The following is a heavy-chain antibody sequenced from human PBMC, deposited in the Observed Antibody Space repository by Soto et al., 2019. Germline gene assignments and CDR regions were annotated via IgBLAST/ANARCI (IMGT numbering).Heavy chain of an antibody. CDR3: ARGGIVGATRGLEVQDYYYGMDV. CDR2: INPNSGGT. CDR1: GYTFTGYY. V-gene: IGHV1-2*04. J-gene: IGHJ6*02. Sequence: ASVKVSCKASGYTFTGYYMHWVLQAPGQGLEWMGWINPNSGGTNYAQKFQGWVTMTRDTSISTAYMELSRLRSDDTAVYYCARGGIVGATRGLEVQDYYYGMDVWGQGTTVTVSS. D-gene: IGHD1-26*01.